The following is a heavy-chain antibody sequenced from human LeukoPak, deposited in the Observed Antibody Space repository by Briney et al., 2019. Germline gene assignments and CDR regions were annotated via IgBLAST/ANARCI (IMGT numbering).Heavy chain of an antibody. Sequence: EASVKVSCKASGGTFSSYAISWVRQAPGQGLEWMGGIIPIFGTANYAQKFQGRVTITADESTSTAYMELSSLRSEDTAVYYRARAPACSGGSCYIDYWGQGTLVTVSS. CDR3: ARAPACSGGSCYIDY. CDR2: IIPIFGTA. D-gene: IGHD2-15*01. CDR1: GGTFSSYA. J-gene: IGHJ4*02. V-gene: IGHV1-69*01.